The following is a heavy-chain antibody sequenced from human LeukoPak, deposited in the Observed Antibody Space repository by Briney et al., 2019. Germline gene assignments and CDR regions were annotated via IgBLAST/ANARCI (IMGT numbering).Heavy chain of an antibody. J-gene: IGHJ6*03. D-gene: IGHD6-6*01. V-gene: IGHV4-61*02. CDR1: GGSISSGSYY. CDR2: IYTSGST. CDR3: ARGTSSIAARPSRGTYYYYMDV. Sequence: SETLSLTCTVSGGSISSGSYYWSWIRQPAGKGLEWIGRIYTSGSTNYNPSLKSRVTISVDTSKNQFSLKLSSVTAADTGVYYCARGTSSIAARPSRGTYYYYMDVWGKGTTVTVSS.